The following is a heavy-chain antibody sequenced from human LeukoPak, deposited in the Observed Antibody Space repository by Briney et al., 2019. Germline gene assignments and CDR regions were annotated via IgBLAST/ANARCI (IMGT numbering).Heavy chain of an antibody. Sequence: PGGSLRLSCATSGFSFTDYPMNWVRQAPGKGLEWISNIRTTAEGAKYAYYADSVKGRVTISRDDGKNTLYLHMNSLRDDDTAVYYCATDQRYAFDYWGQGIILTVSS. D-gene: IGHD3-9*01. V-gene: IGHV3-48*02. J-gene: IGHJ4*02. CDR1: GFSFTDYP. CDR3: ATDQRYAFDY. CDR2: IRTTAEGAKYA.